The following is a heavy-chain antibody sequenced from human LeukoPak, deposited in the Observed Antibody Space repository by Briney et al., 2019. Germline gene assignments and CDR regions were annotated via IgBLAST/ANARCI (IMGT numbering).Heavy chain of an antibody. CDR1: GGSFSGYY. Sequence: PSETLSLTCAVYGGSFSGYYWSWIRQPPGKGLEWIGEINHSGNTNYDPSLKSRVTILVDTSKNQFSLKVNSVTAADTAVYYCARGRYYDSSGYRPYYYYYYMDVWGKGTTVTVSS. CDR3: ARGRYYDSSGYRPYYYYYYMDV. D-gene: IGHD3-22*01. V-gene: IGHV4-34*01. J-gene: IGHJ6*03. CDR2: INHSGNT.